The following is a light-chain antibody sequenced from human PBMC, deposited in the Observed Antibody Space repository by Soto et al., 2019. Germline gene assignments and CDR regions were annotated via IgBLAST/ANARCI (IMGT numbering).Light chain of an antibody. CDR3: QQLKSYPIT. CDR1: QGISSF. V-gene: IGKV1-9*01. J-gene: IGKJ4*01. CDR2: AAS. Sequence: DIQLTQSPSFLSASVGDRVTITCRASQGISSFLAWYQQTPGKAPKLLIYAASALQSGVPSRFSGSGSGTEFTLTISSLQPEDFATYYCQQLKSYPITFGGGTKVEIK.